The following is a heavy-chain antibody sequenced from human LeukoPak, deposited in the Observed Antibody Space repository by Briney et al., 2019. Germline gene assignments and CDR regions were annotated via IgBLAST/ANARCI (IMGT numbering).Heavy chain of an antibody. CDR2: ISHDGII. V-gene: IGHV3-74*01. Sequence: GGSLRLSCETAGFTFSSFVMHWVRRTPGKGLVWVSRISHDGIISYADSVKGRFTISRDNAKNTLYLQMNSLRAEDTAVYYCTRDWRNLGYDYWGQGTLVTVSS. J-gene: IGHJ4*02. D-gene: IGHD5-12*01. CDR3: TRDWRNLGYDY. CDR1: GFTFSSFV.